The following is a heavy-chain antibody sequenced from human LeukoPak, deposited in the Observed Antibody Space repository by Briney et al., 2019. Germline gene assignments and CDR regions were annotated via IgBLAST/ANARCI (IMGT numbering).Heavy chain of an antibody. CDR2: ISAYNGNT. CDR1: GYTFTSYG. Sequence: GASVKVSCKASGYTFTSYGISWVRQAPGQGLEWMGWISAYNGNTNYAQKLQGRVTMTTDTSASTAYMELRSLRSDDTAVYYCARVREVGATTSFDYWGQGTLVTVSS. V-gene: IGHV1-18*01. D-gene: IGHD1-26*01. J-gene: IGHJ4*02. CDR3: ARVREVGATTSFDY.